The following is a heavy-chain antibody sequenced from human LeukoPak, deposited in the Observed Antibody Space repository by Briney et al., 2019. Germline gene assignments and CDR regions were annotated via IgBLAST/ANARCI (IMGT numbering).Heavy chain of an antibody. D-gene: IGHD6-6*01. CDR2: IYHSGST. CDR3: ARGPAARRPHYYYMDV. Sequence: SETLSLTCTVSGYSISSGYYWGWIRQPPGKGLEWIGSIYHSGSTYYNPSLKSRVTISVDTSKNQFSLKLSSVTAADTAVYYCARGPAARRPHYYYMDVWGKGTTVTVSS. J-gene: IGHJ6*03. CDR1: GYSISSGYY. V-gene: IGHV4-38-2*02.